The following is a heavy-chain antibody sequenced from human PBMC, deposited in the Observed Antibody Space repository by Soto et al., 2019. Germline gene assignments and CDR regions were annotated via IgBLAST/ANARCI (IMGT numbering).Heavy chain of an antibody. CDR1: GGTFSSYA. CDR2: IIPIFGTA. D-gene: IGHD3-10*01. V-gene: IGHV1-69*13. J-gene: IGHJ5*02. CDR3: AREGPGDGRFGELFWFDP. Sequence: GASVKVSCKASGGTFSSYAISWVRQAPGQGLEWMGGIIPIFGTANYAQKFQGRVTITADESTSTAYMELSSLRSEDTAVYYCAREGPGDGRFGELFWFDPWGQGTLVTVSS.